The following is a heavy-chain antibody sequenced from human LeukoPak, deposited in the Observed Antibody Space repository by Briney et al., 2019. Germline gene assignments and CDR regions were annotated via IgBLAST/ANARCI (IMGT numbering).Heavy chain of an antibody. CDR2: INPNSGGT. D-gene: IGHD3-16*01. Sequence: ASVKVSCKASGYTFTGHYMHWVRQAPGQGLEWMGWINPNSGGTNYAQKFQGRVTMTRDTSKNQFSLKLSSVTAADTAVYYCARDPYLYVWGSPDWGQGTLVTVSS. CDR1: GYTFTGHY. CDR3: ARDPYLYVWGSPD. V-gene: IGHV1-2*02. J-gene: IGHJ4*02.